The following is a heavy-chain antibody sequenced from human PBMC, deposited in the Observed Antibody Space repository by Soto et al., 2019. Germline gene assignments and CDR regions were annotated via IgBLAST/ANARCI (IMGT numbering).Heavy chain of an antibody. V-gene: IGHV3-48*03. CDR2: ISSSGSTI. CDR1: GFTFSSYE. D-gene: IGHD5-18*01. J-gene: IGHJ4*02. CDR3: ARDQEVTRDY. Sequence: GGSLRLSCAASGFTFSSYEMNWVRQAPGKGLEWVSYISSSGSTIYYADSVKGRFTISRDNAKNSLYLQMNSLRAEDTAVYYWARDQEVTRDYWGQGTLVTVSS.